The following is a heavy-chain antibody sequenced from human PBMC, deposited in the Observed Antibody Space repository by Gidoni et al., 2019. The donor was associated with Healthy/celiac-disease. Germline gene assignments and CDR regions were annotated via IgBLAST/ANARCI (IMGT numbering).Heavy chain of an antibody. D-gene: IGHD3-10*01. V-gene: IGHV1-3*01. CDR1: GYTFTRYA. CDR3: ARSFVTMVRGNWFDP. J-gene: IGHJ5*02. Sequence: QVQLVQSGAEVKKPGASVKVSCKASGYTFTRYAMHWVRQAPGQRLEWMGWINAGKGNTKYSQKFQGRVTITRDTSASTAYMELSSLRSEDTAVYYCARSFVTMVRGNWFDPWGQGTLVTVSS. CDR2: INAGKGNT.